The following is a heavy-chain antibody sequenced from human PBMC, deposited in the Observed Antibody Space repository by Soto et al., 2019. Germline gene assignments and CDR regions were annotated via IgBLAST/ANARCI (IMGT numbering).Heavy chain of an antibody. CDR2: IYSGGST. CDR3: ARDHTQSSINYYYGMDV. V-gene: IGHV3-53*01. Sequence: PGGSLRLSCAASGFTVSSNYMSWVRQAPGKGLEWVSVIYSGGSTYYADSVKGRFTISRDNSKNTLYLQMNSLRAEDTAVYYCARDHTQSSINYYYGMDVWGQGTTVTVSS. D-gene: IGHD4-4*01. J-gene: IGHJ6*02. CDR1: GFTVSSNY.